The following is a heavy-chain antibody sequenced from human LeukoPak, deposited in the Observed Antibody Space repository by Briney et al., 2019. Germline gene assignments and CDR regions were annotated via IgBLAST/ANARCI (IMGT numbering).Heavy chain of an antibody. V-gene: IGHV3-23*01. Sequence: GGSLRLSCAASGFTFNTYAMSWVRQAPGKGLEWVSALTNIVGSGGVTYYADSVNGRFIISRDNSKSTLYLQLSSLRAEDTAVYYCAKAMSTDHYDSRGFYRVDFDSWGQGTLVPVSS. D-gene: IGHD3-22*01. CDR3: AKAMSTDHYDSRGFYRVDFDS. J-gene: IGHJ4*02. CDR2: LTNIVGSGGVT. CDR1: GFTFNTYA.